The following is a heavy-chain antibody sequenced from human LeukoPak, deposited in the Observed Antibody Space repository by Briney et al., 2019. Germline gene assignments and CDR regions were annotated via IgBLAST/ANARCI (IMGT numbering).Heavy chain of an antibody. D-gene: IGHD6-19*01. V-gene: IGHV1-18*01. CDR2: ITAYNGNT. CDR3: ARGNGVTSGWFQDYYYYGLDV. Sequence: ASVKVSCKASGYSFTTLGISWVRQAPGQGPEWVGWITAYNGNTNYAQKLQDRVTLTTDTSTSTAYMELRSLRSDDTAVYYCARGNGVTSGWFQDYYYYGLDVWGQGTTVTVSS. CDR1: GYSFTTLG. J-gene: IGHJ6*02.